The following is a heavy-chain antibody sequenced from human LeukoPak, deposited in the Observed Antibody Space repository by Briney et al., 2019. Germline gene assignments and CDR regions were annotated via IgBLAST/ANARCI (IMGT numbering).Heavy chain of an antibody. Sequence: PGGSLRLSCAASGFTFSSYWMSWVRQAPGKGLEWVANIKQDGSEKYYVDSVKGRFTISRDNAKNTLYLQMNSLRAEDTAVYYCAKDREWEPTRRDYYYMDVWGKGTTVTVSS. D-gene: IGHD1-26*01. CDR2: IKQDGSEK. J-gene: IGHJ6*03. V-gene: IGHV3-7*01. CDR3: AKDREWEPTRRDYYYMDV. CDR1: GFTFSSYW.